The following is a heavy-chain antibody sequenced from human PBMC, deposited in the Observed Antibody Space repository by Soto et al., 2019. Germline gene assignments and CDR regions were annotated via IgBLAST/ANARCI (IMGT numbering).Heavy chain of an antibody. J-gene: IGHJ5*02. CDR1: GGTFSSYT. V-gene: IGHV1-69*02. CDR3: ARRPLGGSDFWFDP. Sequence: QVQLVQSGAEVKKPGSSVKVSCKASGGTFSSYTISWVRQAPGQGLEWMGRIIPILGIANYAQKFQGRVTIAADKSTRTAYMELSSLRSEDTAVDYCARRPLGGSDFWFDPWGQGTLVTVSS. D-gene: IGHD1-26*01. CDR2: IIPILGIA.